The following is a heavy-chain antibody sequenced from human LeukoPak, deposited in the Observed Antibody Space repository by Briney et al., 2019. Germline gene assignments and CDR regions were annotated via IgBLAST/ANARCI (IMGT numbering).Heavy chain of an antibody. D-gene: IGHD5-24*01. J-gene: IGHJ4*02. CDR2: IYYSGST. CDR1: GGSTSSYY. Sequence: SETLSLTCTVSGGSTSSYYWSWIRQPPGKGLEGIGYIYYSGSTNYNPSLKSRVTVSVDTSKNQFSLKLSSVTSADTAVYYCARGRDGYEYFDYWGQGTLVTVSS. CDR3: ARGRDGYEYFDY. V-gene: IGHV4-59*01.